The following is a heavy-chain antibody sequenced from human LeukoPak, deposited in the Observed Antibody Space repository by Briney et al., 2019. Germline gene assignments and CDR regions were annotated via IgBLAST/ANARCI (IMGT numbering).Heavy chain of an antibody. V-gene: IGHV7-4-1*02. D-gene: IGHD2-2*02. CDR1: GYTFTSYA. CDR2: INTNTGNP. Sequence: ASVKVSCKASGYTFTSYAMNWVRQAPGQELERMGWINTNTGNPTYAQGFTGRFVFSLDTSVSTAYLQISSLKAEDTAVYYCARDSIIVVVPTSIGWFDPWGQGTLVTVSS. CDR3: ARDSIIVVVPTSIGWFDP. J-gene: IGHJ5*02.